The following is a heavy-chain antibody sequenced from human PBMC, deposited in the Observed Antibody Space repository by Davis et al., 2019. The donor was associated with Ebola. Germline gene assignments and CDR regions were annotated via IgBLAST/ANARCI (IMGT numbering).Heavy chain of an antibody. CDR2: ISYDGSNK. V-gene: IGHV3-30-3*01. CDR3: ARDKGRFLEWLLGRDYYGMDV. Sequence: GESLKISCAASGFTFSSYAMHWVRQAPGKGLEWVAVISYDGSNKYYANSVKGRFTISRDNSKNTLYLQMNSLRAEDTAVYYCARDKGRFLEWLLGRDYYGMDVWGQGTTVTVSS. J-gene: IGHJ6*02. CDR1: GFTFSSYA. D-gene: IGHD3-3*01.